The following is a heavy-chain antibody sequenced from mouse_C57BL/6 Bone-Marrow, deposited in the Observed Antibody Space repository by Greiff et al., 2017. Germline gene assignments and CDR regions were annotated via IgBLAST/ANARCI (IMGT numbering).Heavy chain of an antibody. D-gene: IGHD2-2*01. V-gene: IGHV14-4*01. Sequence: VQLQQSGAELVRPGASVKLSCTASGFNFKDDYMHWVKQRPEQGLEWIGWIDPDNGDTEYASKFQGKATITADTSSNTANLQLSSLTSEDTAVYYCTRGLRTDYWGQGTTLTVSA. J-gene: IGHJ2*01. CDR2: IDPDNGDT. CDR1: GFNFKDDY. CDR3: TRGLRTDY.